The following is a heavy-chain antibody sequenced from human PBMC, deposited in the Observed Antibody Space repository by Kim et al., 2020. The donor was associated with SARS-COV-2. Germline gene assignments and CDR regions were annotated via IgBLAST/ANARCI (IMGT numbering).Heavy chain of an antibody. Sequence: RFTISRDNSKNTLYLQMNSLRAEDTAVYYCAKDLANCSSTSCPRFNAFDIWGQGTMVTVSS. V-gene: IGHV3-23*01. D-gene: IGHD2-2*01. J-gene: IGHJ3*02. CDR3: AKDLANCSSTSCPRFNAFDI.